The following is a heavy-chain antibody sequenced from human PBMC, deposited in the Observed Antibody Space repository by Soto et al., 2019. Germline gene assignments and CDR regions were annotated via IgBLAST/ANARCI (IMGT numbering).Heavy chain of an antibody. D-gene: IGHD6-13*01. J-gene: IGHJ4*02. Sequence: TGGSLRLSCAASGFTFSSYSMNWLRQAPGKGLEWVSSISSSSSYIYYADSVKGRFTISRDNAKNSLYLQMNSLRAEDTAVYYCAREGPQLVPDYWGQGTLVTVSS. V-gene: IGHV3-21*01. CDR1: GFTFSSYS. CDR3: AREGPQLVPDY. CDR2: ISSSSSYI.